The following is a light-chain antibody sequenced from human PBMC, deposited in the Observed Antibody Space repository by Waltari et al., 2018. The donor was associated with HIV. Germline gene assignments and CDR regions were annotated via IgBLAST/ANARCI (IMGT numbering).Light chain of an antibody. CDR1: QCVSYSNKNKNC. V-gene: IGKV4-1*01. Sequence: IMLTQSHDYLAVSLRMRAPINCRSSQCVSYSNKNKNCFAWYQQKPGQPPMLVLYWASTRESGVPGLLSGSGSGTDFTLTNSSLQAEDGAVYCCQQYFGTPTFRHVINVEIK. CDR3: QQYFGTPT. J-gene: IGKJ1*01. CDR2: WAS.